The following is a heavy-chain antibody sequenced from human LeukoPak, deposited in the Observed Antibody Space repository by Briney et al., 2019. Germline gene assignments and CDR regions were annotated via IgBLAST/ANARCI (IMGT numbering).Heavy chain of an antibody. CDR1: GGSISSGSYY. CDR3: ARLSVTGGEDY. J-gene: IGHJ4*02. Sequence: SETLSLTCTVSGGSISSGSYYWSWIRQPAGKGLEWIGRIYTSGSTNYNPSLKSRVTISVDTSKNQFSLKLSSVTAADTAVYYCARLSVTGGEDYWGQGTLVTVSS. CDR2: IYTSGST. D-gene: IGHD7-27*01. V-gene: IGHV4-61*02.